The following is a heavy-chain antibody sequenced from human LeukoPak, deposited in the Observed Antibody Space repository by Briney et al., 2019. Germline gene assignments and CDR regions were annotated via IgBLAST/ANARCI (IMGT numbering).Heavy chain of an antibody. V-gene: IGHV1-46*01. CDR1: GYTFTSYY. CDR3: AREGFPPKISDFWSGLGPCYYYGMGV. J-gene: IGHJ6*02. CDR2: INPSGGST. D-gene: IGHD3-3*01. Sequence: ASVKVSCKASGYTFTSYYMHWVRQAPGQGLEWMGIINPSGGSTSYTQKFQGRVTMTRDTSTSTVYMELSSLRSEDTAVYYCAREGFPPKISDFWSGLGPCYYYGMGVWGQGTTVTVSS.